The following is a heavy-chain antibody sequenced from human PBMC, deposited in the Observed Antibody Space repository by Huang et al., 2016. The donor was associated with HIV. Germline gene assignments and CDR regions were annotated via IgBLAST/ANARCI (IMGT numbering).Heavy chain of an antibody. CDR2: IKSDGSST. J-gene: IGHJ4*02. D-gene: IGHD3-22*01. CDR1: GFSISSYW. V-gene: IGHV3-74*01. CDR3: ARDPRIQSWLNFFDY. Sequence: EVQLVESGGGLVQPGGSLRLSCAASGFSISSYWMHWVRQAPGKGVGWGSRIKSDGSSTSYADSVKGRFTISRDNAKNTLYLQMNSLRAEDTAVYYCARDPRIQSWLNFFDYWGQGTLVSVSS.